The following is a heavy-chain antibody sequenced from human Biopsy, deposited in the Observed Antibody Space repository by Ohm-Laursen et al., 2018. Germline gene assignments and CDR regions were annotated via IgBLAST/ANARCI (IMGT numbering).Heavy chain of an antibody. V-gene: IGHV3-30*03. CDR2: ISSDGSSQ. Sequence: SLRLSCAASGFTFSNYAIHWVRQAPGRGLEWVALISSDGSSQYYADSVKGRFTISRDNSKNSLYLQMNSLRAEDTALYFCARASRGQYFYYYYGMDVWGQGTTVTVSS. CDR1: GFTFSNYA. J-gene: IGHJ6*02. D-gene: IGHD3-9*01. CDR3: ARASRGQYFYYYYGMDV.